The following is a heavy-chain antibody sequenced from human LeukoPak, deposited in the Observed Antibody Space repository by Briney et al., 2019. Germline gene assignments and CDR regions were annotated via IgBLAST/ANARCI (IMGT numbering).Heavy chain of an antibody. V-gene: IGHV3-7*01. D-gene: IGHD3-22*01. CDR1: GFAFSTYW. CDR2: IKEDGSEK. J-gene: IGHJ4*02. Sequence: PGGSLRLSCAASGFAFSTYWMSWVRQAPGKGLEWVANIKEDGSEKYYGDSVKGRFTISRDNAKNTLYLQMNSLRAEDTALYYCARESNSGYYLSYWGQGTLVAVSS. CDR3: ARESNSGYYLSY.